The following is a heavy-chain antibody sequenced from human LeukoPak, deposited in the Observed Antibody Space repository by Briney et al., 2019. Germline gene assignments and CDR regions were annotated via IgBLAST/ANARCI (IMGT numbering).Heavy chain of an antibody. CDR3: ATGDAYCGGDCTIDY. CDR2: IIPIFGTA. D-gene: IGHD2-21*02. V-gene: IGHV1-69*06. CDR1: GGTFSSYA. Sequence: SVKVSCKASGGTFSSYAISWVRQAPGQGLEWMGGIIPIFGTANYAQKFRGRVTITADKSTRTAYMELSSLRSEDTAVYYCATGDAYCGGDCTIDYWGQGTLVTVSS. J-gene: IGHJ4*02.